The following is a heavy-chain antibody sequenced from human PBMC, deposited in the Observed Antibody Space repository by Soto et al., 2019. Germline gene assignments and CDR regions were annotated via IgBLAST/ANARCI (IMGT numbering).Heavy chain of an antibody. V-gene: IGHV5-51*01. Sequence: GESLKISCKGSGYRFTSYWIGWVRQMPGKGLEWMGIIYPGDSDTRYSPSFQGQVTISADKSISTAYLQWSSLKASDTAMYYCATAHPAYYYGSGRYKTEYYYTGIDVWGQGTMVTVSS. J-gene: IGHJ6*02. D-gene: IGHD3-10*01. CDR2: IYPGDSDT. CDR1: GYRFTSYW. CDR3: ATAHPAYYYGSGRYKTEYYYTGIDV.